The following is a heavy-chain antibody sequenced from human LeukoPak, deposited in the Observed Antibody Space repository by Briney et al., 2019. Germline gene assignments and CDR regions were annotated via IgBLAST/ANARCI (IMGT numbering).Heavy chain of an antibody. V-gene: IGHV1-2*02. CDR2: INPNSGGT. J-gene: IGHJ6*03. D-gene: IGHD6-13*01. CDR3: ARGATAGRFSLRPTGAYYMDV. CDR1: GYTFTGYY. Sequence: ASVKVSCKASGYTFTGYYMHWVRQAPGQGLEWMGWINPNSGGTNYAQKFQGRVTMTRDTSISTAYMELSSLRFDDTAVYYCARGATAGRFSLRPTGAYYMDVWGKGTTVTVSS.